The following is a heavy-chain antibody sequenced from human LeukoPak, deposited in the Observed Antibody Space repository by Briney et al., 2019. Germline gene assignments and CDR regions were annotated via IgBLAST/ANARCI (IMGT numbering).Heavy chain of an antibody. V-gene: IGHV3-74*01. D-gene: IGHD3-22*01. CDR1: GFTFSSYW. J-gene: IGHJ5*02. CDR2: INSDGSST. Sequence: PGGSLSLSCTASGFTFSSYWMHWVRQAPGKGLVWVSRINSDGSSTSYADSVKGRFTISRDNAKNTLYLQMNSLRAEDTAVYYCARDMGYYYDSSGLGWFDPWGQGTLVTVSS. CDR3: ARDMGYYYDSSGLGWFDP.